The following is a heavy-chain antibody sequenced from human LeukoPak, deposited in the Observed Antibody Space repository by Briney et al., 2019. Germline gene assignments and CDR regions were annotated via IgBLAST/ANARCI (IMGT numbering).Heavy chain of an antibody. J-gene: IGHJ6*02. Sequence: GGSLRLSCAASGFTFSSYWMSWVRQAPGKGLEWVANIKQEGSEKYYVDSVKGRFTISRDNAKNSLYLQMNSLRAEDTAVYYCAREQGGYSYGTNYYYYYGMDVWGQGTTVTVSS. CDR2: IKQEGSEK. D-gene: IGHD5-18*01. CDR1: GFTFSSYW. CDR3: AREQGGYSYGTNYYYYYGMDV. V-gene: IGHV3-7*03.